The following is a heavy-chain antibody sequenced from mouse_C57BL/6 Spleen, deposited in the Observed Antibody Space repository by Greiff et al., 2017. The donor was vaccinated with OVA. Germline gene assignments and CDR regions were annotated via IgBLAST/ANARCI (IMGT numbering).Heavy chain of an antibody. J-gene: IGHJ2*01. Sequence: VQLQQSGAELVRPGASVKLSCTASGFNIKADSMHWVKQRPEQGLEWIGWIDPENGDTESASKFQGKATITADTSANTAYLQVSRLTYEDTAVYYCTTYYGSRELDYWGQGTTLTVSS. CDR2: IDPENGDT. CDR3: TTYYGSRELDY. V-gene: IGHV14-4*01. CDR1: GFNIKADS. D-gene: IGHD1-1*01.